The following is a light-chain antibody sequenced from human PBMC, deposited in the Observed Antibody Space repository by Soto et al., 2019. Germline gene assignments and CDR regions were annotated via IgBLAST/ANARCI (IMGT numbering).Light chain of an antibody. V-gene: IGKV1-39*01. Sequence: DIKMTQSPSSLSASVGDRVTITCRASQHISGYLNWYQKKPGKAPRXXSYASSSLQRGVPSRFSGSGSGTDFTLTISSLQPEDFATYYCQQSYSSPRTFGQGTKVDI. CDR2: ASS. CDR1: QHISGY. J-gene: IGKJ1*01. CDR3: QQSYSSPRT.